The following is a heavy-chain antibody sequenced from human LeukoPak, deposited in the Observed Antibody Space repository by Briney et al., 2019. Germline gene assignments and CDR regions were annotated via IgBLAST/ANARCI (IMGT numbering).Heavy chain of an antibody. D-gene: IGHD3-22*01. J-gene: IGHJ4*02. CDR1: GGSFSGYY. CDR3: ARIPGSMYYYDSSGQADY. Sequence: PSETLSLTCAVYGGSFSGYYWSWIRQPPGKGLEWIGEINHSGSTNYNPSLKSRVTISVDTSKNQFSLKLSSVTAADTAVYYCARIPGSMYYYDSSGQADYWGQGTLVTVSS. CDR2: INHSGST. V-gene: IGHV4-34*01.